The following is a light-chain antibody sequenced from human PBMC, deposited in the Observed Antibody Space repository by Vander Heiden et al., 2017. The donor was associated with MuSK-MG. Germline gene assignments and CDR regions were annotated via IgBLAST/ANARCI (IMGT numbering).Light chain of an antibody. Sequence: EIVLTQSPGTLSLSPGDRATLSCRASQSVNTFLDWYQQIPGQAPRLLIYDASKRATGIPARFSGSGSGTDFTLTISSREPEDFAVYFCQQPSNWPPFTFGQGTRMETK. CDR2: DAS. CDR3: QQPSNWPPFT. CDR1: QSVNTF. V-gene: IGKV3-11*01. J-gene: IGKJ5*01.